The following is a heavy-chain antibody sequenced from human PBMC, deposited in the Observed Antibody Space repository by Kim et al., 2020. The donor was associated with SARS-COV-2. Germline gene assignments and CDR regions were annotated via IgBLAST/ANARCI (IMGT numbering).Heavy chain of an antibody. Sequence: GGSLRLSRAASGFTVSSNYMSWVRQAPGKGLEWVSVIYSGGSTYYADSVKGRFTISRDNSKNTLYLQMNSLRAEDTAVYYCAREPGIVVVPAADYYYGMDVWGKGPRSPSPQ. CDR1: GFTVSSNY. CDR2: IYSGGST. D-gene: IGHD2-2*01. J-gene: IGHJ6*01. CDR3: AREPGIVVVPAADYYYGMDV. V-gene: IGHV3-53*01.